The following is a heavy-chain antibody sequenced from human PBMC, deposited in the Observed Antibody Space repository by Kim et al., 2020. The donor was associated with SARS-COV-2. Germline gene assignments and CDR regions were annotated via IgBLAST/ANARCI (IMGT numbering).Heavy chain of an antibody. D-gene: IGHD3-3*01. J-gene: IGHJ5*02. Sequence: SETLSLTCTVSGGSISSSSYYWGWIRQPPGKGLEWIGSIYYSGSTYYNPSLKSRFTISVDTSKNQFSLKLSSVTAADTAVYYCARHSLRFLEWANWFDPWGPGALGTVSS. CDR3: ARHSLRFLEWANWFDP. V-gene: IGHV4-39*01. CDR2: IYYSGST. CDR1: GGSISSSSYY.